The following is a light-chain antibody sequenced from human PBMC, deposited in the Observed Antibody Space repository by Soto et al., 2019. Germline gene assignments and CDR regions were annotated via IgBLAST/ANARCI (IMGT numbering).Light chain of an antibody. CDR1: SSNIGAGYE. V-gene: IGLV1-40*01. CDR2: GDR. Sequence: QLVLTQPPSVSGAPGQRVTISCTGSSSNIGAGYEVHWYQQLPGTAPKLLIYGDRYRPSGVPDRFSGSKSGTSVPLAITGLQAEDEADYHCQSYDSSLSGMVFGGGTKVTVL. CDR3: QSYDSSLSGMV. J-gene: IGLJ3*02.